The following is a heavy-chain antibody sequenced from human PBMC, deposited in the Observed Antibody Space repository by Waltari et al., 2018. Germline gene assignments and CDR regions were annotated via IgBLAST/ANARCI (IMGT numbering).Heavy chain of an antibody. V-gene: IGHV3-21*02. D-gene: IGHD3-3*02. CDR2: ISVYSEYI. CDR1: GFSFSIYP. J-gene: IGHJ4*02. Sequence: EVQLVESGGGLVKPGGSLRLSCAASGFSFSIYPMRWVRQAPGKGLEWVAFISVYSEYIVYADSVRGRCTITRDNAKNSLYLQMTSLTADDTAVYYCASLASIWGQGNLVTVSS. CDR3: ASLASI.